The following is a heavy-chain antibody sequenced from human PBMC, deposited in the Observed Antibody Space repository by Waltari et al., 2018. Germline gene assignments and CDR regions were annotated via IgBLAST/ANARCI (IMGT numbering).Heavy chain of an antibody. Sequence: QVQLEQSGPEVKKPGASVRVSCKSSGQGLEWMGWIATYNYKTNYAQKFQGRVTVTRDPATSTAYMELRSLRLDDTAVYYCARNHGYYYYMDVWGKGTAVTVSS. J-gene: IGHJ6*03. CDR2: IATYNYKT. CDR3: ARNHGYYYYMDV. CDR1: G. V-gene: IGHV1-18*01.